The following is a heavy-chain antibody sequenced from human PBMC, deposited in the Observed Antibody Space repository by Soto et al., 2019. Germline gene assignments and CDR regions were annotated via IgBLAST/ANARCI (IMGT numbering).Heavy chain of an antibody. CDR1: GFILDKYT. J-gene: IGHJ4*02. CDR2: SYSSGGT. Sequence: GGSLRLSCAASGFILDKYTMGWVRQAPGKGLEWVAESYSSGGTEYSDSVKGRFAIFRDNSKSMLFLQMNSLRVEDTALYYCARDRGPDGIWTFDSWGQGTLVTVSS. CDR3: ARDRGPDGIWTFDS. V-gene: IGHV3-53*01. D-gene: IGHD2-15*01.